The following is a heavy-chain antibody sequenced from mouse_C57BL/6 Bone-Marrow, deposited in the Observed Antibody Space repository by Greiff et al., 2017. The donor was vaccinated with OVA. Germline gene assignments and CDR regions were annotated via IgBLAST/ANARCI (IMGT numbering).Heavy chain of an antibody. CDR1: GFTFSSYG. CDR3: ARRGSFAY. V-gene: IGHV5-6*01. J-gene: IGHJ3*01. Sequence: EVQRVESGGDLVKPGGSLKLSCAASGFTFSSYGMSWVRQTPDKRLEWVATISSGGSYTYYPDSVQGRFTISRDNAKNTLYLQMSSLKSEDTAMYYCARRGSFAYWGQGTLVTVSA. CDR2: ISSGGSYT.